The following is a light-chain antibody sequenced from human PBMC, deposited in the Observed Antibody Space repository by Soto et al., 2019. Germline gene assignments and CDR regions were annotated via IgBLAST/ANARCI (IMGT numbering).Light chain of an antibody. V-gene: IGKV1-9*01. J-gene: IGKJ5*01. Sequence: IQMTQSPSSLSASVGDRVTITCRASQSISSYLAWYQQKPGRAPRLLIYAASTLQSGVPSRFRGSGSGTELTITITSLQPEDFETYYCQQLNSFPITFGQGTRLEIK. CDR3: QQLNSFPIT. CDR2: AAS. CDR1: QSISSY.